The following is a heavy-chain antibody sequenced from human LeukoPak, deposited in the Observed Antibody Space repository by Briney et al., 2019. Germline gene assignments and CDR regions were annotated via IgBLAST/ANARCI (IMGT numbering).Heavy chain of an antibody. CDR3: ARVSYYDSSGYYYYYYYMGV. J-gene: IGHJ6*03. CDR1: GGSISSYY. D-gene: IGHD3-22*01. V-gene: IGHV4-59*01. Sequence: PSETLSLTCTVSGGSISSYYWSWIRQPPGKGLEWIGYIYYSGSTNYNPSLKSRVTISVDTSKNQVSLKLSYVTAADTAVYYCARVSYYDSSGYYYYYYYMGVWGKGTTVTVSS. CDR2: IYYSGST.